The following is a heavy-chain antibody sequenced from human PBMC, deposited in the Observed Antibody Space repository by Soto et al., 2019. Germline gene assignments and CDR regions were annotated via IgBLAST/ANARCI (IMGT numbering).Heavy chain of an antibody. D-gene: IGHD3-10*01. J-gene: IGHJ5*02. Sequence: SETLSLTCTVSGGSISSYYWSWIRQPPGKGLEWIGYIYYSGSTNYNPSLKSRVTISVDTSKNQFSLKLSSVTAADTAVYYCARDRSGQNWFAPWGQGTLVTVSS. CDR3: ARDRSGQNWFAP. CDR2: IYYSGST. V-gene: IGHV4-59*01. CDR1: GGSISSYY.